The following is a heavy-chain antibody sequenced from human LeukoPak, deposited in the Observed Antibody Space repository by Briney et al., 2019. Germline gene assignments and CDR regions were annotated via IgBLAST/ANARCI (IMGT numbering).Heavy chain of an antibody. CDR2: IYYLGST. V-gene: IGHV4-59*01. CDR1: GGSISSYY. Sequence: PSETLSLTCTVSGGSISSYYWSWTRQPPGKGLEWIGYIYYLGSTNYNPSLKSRVTISVDTSKNQFSLKLSSVTAADTAVYYCARDSGMVRGVDWFDPWGQGSLVTVSS. CDR3: ARDSGMVRGVDWFDP. D-gene: IGHD3-10*01. J-gene: IGHJ5*02.